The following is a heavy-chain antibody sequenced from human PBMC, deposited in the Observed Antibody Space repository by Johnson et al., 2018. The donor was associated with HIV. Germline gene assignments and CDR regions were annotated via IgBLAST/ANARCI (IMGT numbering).Heavy chain of an antibody. CDR2: IYSGGST. CDR3: AKDRTGAYSGSYYVIGDAFDI. V-gene: IGHV3-66*02. CDR1: GFTFSDYY. D-gene: IGHD1-26*01. Sequence: VQLVESGGGLVKPGGSLRLSCAASGFTFSDYYMTWIRQAPGKGLEWVSVIYSGGSTYYADSVKGRFTISRDNSKNTLYLQMNSLRAEDTAVYYCAKDRTGAYSGSYYVIGDAFDIWGQGTMVTVSS. J-gene: IGHJ3*02.